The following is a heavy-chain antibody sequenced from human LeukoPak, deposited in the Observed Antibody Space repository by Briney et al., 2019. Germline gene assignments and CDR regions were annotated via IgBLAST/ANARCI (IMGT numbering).Heavy chain of an antibody. Sequence: GGSLRLSCAASGFTFSSYWMHWVRQAPGKGLEWVSAISGSGGSTYYADSVKGRFTISRDNSKNTLYLQMNSLRAEDTAVYYCAKDHTAGLTTVTLGHWGQGTLVTVSS. V-gene: IGHV3-23*01. D-gene: IGHD4-17*01. CDR3: AKDHTAGLTTVTLGH. CDR2: ISGSGGST. J-gene: IGHJ4*02. CDR1: GFTFSSYW.